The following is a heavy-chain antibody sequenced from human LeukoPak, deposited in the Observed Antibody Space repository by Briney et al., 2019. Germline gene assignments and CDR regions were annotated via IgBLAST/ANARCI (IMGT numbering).Heavy chain of an antibody. CDR2: IIPIFGTA. J-gene: IGHJ6*02. V-gene: IGHV1-69*13. D-gene: IGHD3-3*01. CDR1: GYTFTSYG. Sequence: SVKVSCKASGYTFTSYGISWVRQAPGQGLEWMGGIIPIFGTANYAQKFQGRVTITADESTSTAYMELSSLRSEDTAVYYCAREAPFNDFWSGQPNEYYYYGMDVWGQGTTVTVSS. CDR3: AREAPFNDFWSGQPNEYYYYGMDV.